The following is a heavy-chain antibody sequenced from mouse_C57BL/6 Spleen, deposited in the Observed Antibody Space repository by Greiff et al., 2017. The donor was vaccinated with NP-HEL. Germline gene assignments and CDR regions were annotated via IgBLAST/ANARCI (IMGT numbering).Heavy chain of an antibody. Sequence: QVQLQQSGPELVKPGASVKISCKASGYAFSSSWMNWVKQRPGKGLEWIGRIYPGDGDTNYNGKFKGKATLTADKSSSTAYMQLSSLTSEDSAVYFCARNPLDYWGQGTTLTVSS. V-gene: IGHV1-82*01. J-gene: IGHJ2*01. CDR3: ARNPLDY. CDR1: GYAFSSSW. CDR2: IYPGDGDT.